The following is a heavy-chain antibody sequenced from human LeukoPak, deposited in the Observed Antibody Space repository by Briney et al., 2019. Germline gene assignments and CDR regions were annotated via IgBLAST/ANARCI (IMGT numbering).Heavy chain of an antibody. CDR3: ASLPLYSYGSGSYYE. CDR2: IYAGGST. V-gene: IGHV3-66*01. D-gene: IGHD3-10*01. J-gene: IGHJ4*02. Sequence: GGSLRLSCAASGFTFSSYAMSWVRQAPGEGLEWVSVIYAGGSTYYADSVRGRFTISRDNSKNTLYLQMNSLRAEDTAVYYCASLPLYSYGSGSYYEWGQGTLVTVSS. CDR1: GFTFSSYA.